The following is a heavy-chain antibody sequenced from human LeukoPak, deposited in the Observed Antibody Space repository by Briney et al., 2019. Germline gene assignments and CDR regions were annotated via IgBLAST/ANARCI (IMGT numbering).Heavy chain of an antibody. CDR2: INHSGST. D-gene: IGHD6-19*01. CDR1: GGSFSGYY. Sequence: SETLSLTCAVYGGSFSGYYWSWIRQPPGKGLEWIGEINHSGSTNYNPSLKSRVTISVDTSKNQFSLKLSSVTAADTAVYYCARGQGAVAGTPFDYWGQGTLVTVSS. J-gene: IGHJ4*02. V-gene: IGHV4-34*01. CDR3: ARGQGAVAGTPFDY.